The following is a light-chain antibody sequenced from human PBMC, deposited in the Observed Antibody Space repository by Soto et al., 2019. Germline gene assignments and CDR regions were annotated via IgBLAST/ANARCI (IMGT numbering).Light chain of an antibody. CDR2: DVS. J-gene: IGLJ2*01. Sequence: QSALTQPASVSGSPGQSITISCTGTSSYVGGYNYVSWYQQHPGKAPKLMIYDVSNRPSGVSNRFSGSKSGNTASLTISGLQAEDEADYYCSSYTSSSTLEVFGGGTKVTVL. CDR1: SSYVGGYNY. V-gene: IGLV2-14*01. CDR3: SSYTSSSTLEV.